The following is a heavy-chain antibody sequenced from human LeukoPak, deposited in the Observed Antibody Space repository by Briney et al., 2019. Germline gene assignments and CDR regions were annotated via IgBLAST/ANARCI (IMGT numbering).Heavy chain of an antibody. CDR3: ARPLMVRGVIRVDAFEI. CDR2: IYYSGNT. V-gene: IGHV4-59*01. D-gene: IGHD3-10*01. J-gene: IGHJ3*02. CDR1: GGSTSSSY. Sequence: SETLSLTRSVSGGSTSSSYRTWIRQPPGKGLEWIGYIYYSGNTNYNPSLKSRVTISVDTPKNQFSLKLSSVTAADTAVYYCARPLMVRGVIRVDAFEIWGQGTMVTVSS.